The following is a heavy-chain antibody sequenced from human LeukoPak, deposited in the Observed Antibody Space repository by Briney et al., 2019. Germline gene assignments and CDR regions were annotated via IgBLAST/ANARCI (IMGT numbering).Heavy chain of an antibody. D-gene: IGHD6-19*01. J-gene: IGHJ4*02. V-gene: IGHV3-21*01. CDR1: GFTFSSYA. Sequence: GGSLRLSCAASGFTFSSYAMSWVRQAPGKGLEWVSSISSSSSYIYYADSVKGRFTISRDNAKNSLYLQMNSLRAEDTAVYYCASRLPGYSSGWYYFDYWGQGTLVTVSS. CDR2: ISSSSSYI. CDR3: ASRLPGYSSGWYYFDY.